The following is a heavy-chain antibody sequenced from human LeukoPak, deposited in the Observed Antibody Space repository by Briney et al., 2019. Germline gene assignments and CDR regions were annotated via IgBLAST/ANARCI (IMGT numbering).Heavy chain of an antibody. V-gene: IGHV3-73*01. Sequence: GGSLRLSCAASGFAFSGSTIHWVRQASGKGLEWIGRIRSKANSYATAYAASVKGRFTISRDDAKNTAYLQMDSLKTEDTAVYYCTSPQADSGATYFRHWGQGTLVTVSS. CDR3: TSPQADSGATYFRH. J-gene: IGHJ1*01. CDR1: GFAFSGST. CDR2: IRSKANSYAT. D-gene: IGHD6-19*01.